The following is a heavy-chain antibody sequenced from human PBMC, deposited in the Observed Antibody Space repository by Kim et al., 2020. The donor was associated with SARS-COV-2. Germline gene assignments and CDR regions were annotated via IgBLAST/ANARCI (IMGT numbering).Heavy chain of an antibody. Sequence: GGSLRLSCAASGFTFISYGMHWVRQAPGKGLEWVAVISYDGSNKYYADSVKGRFTISRDNSKNTLYLQMNSLRAEDTAVYYCASCGWYRIHFDYWGQGTLVTVSS. J-gene: IGHJ4*02. D-gene: IGHD6-19*01. CDR1: GFTFISYG. CDR3: ASCGWYRIHFDY. CDR2: ISYDGSNK. V-gene: IGHV3-33*05.